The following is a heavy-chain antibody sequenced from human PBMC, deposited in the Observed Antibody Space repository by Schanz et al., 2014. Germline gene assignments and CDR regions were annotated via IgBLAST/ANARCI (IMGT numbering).Heavy chain of an antibody. Sequence: QVQLEQSGAEVKKPGSSVKVSCKASGGTFSSFGINWVRQAPGQGLEWMGRIIPILGIANYAQKFQGRVTITADKSTFTAYMDVSSLRSEDTAVYYCASSGAGYSSSWDFDYWGQGTLVTVSS. CDR2: IIPILGIA. CDR1: GGTFSSFG. V-gene: IGHV1-69*02. D-gene: IGHD6-13*01. CDR3: ASSGAGYSSSWDFDY. J-gene: IGHJ4*02.